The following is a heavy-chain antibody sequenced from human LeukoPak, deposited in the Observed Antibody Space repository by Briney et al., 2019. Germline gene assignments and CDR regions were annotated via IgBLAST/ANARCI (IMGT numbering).Heavy chain of an antibody. CDR3: ARAGYCSSTSCYYYYYYMDV. Sequence: GGSLRLSCAASGFTFSSYWMSLVRQAPGKGLEWGANIKQDGSEKYYVDSVKGRFTISRDNDKNSLYLQMNSLRAEDTAVYYCARAGYCSSTSCYYYYYYMDVWGKGTTVTVSS. CDR2: IKQDGSEK. D-gene: IGHD2-2*01. V-gene: IGHV3-7*01. CDR1: GFTFSSYW. J-gene: IGHJ6*03.